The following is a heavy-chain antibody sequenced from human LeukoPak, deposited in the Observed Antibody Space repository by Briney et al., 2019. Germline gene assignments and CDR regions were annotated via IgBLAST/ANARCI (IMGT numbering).Heavy chain of an antibody. J-gene: IGHJ5*02. V-gene: IGHV3-66*04. CDR1: GFTVSSDY. CDR2: LYSGGST. CDR3: ARHDWFDP. Sequence: GGSLRLSCAASGFTVSSDYMSWVRQAPGKGLELVSVLYSGGSTYYADSVKGRFTISRGNSKNTLYLQMNSLRDEDTAVYYCARHDWFDPWGQGTLVTVSS.